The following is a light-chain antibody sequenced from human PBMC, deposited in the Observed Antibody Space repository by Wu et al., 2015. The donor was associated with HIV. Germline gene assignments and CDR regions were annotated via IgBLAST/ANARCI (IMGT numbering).Light chain of an antibody. CDR3: QQRRSWPLT. CDR2: DAF. Sequence: ESVLTQSPDTLSLSPGERATLSCRASQSVSSHLAWYQQKPGQAPRLLIYDAFNRDTGIPARFSGSGSGTDFTLIISNLEPEDFAVYYCQQRRSWPLTFGQGTRLEIK. V-gene: IGKV3-11*01. CDR1: QSVSSH. J-gene: IGKJ5*01.